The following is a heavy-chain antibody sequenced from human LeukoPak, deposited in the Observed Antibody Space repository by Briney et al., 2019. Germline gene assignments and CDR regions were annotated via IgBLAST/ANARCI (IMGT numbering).Heavy chain of an antibody. Sequence: QTGGSLRLSCAASGFTFSSHWMHWVRQAPGKGLVWVSRIKDDGSHTNYADSVKGRFTISRDNAKNTLSLQMNSLRAEDTAVYYCARGSEIITGIDEWGQGTLVPVSS. D-gene: IGHD3-16*01. V-gene: IGHV3-74*01. J-gene: IGHJ4*02. CDR1: GFTFSSHW. CDR2: IKDDGSHT. CDR3: ARGSEIITGIDE.